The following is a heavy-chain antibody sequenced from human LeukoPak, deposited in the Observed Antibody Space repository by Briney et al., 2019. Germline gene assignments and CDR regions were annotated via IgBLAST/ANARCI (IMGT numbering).Heavy chain of an antibody. Sequence: GGSLRLSCAAPGFTFSSYSMNWVRQAPGKGLEWVSSISSSSSYIYYADSVKGRFTISRDNAKNSLYLQMNSLRAEDTAVYYCARGRLPIAAQDAFDIWGQGTMVTVSS. CDR1: GFTFSSYS. D-gene: IGHD6-6*01. CDR3: ARGRLPIAAQDAFDI. J-gene: IGHJ3*02. V-gene: IGHV3-21*01. CDR2: ISSSSSYI.